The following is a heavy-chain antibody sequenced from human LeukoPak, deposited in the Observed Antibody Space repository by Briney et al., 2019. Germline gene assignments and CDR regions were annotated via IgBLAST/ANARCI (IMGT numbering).Heavy chain of an antibody. Sequence: GASVKVSCKASGYTFTSYYMHWVRQAPGQGLEWMGRIIPILGIANYAQKFQGRVTITADKSTSTAYMELSSLRSEDTAVYYCARLYCSGGSCYWANDWFDPWGQGTLVTVSS. CDR3: ARLYCSGGSCYWANDWFDP. CDR1: GYTFTSYY. CDR2: IIPILGIA. D-gene: IGHD2-15*01. J-gene: IGHJ5*02. V-gene: IGHV1-69*02.